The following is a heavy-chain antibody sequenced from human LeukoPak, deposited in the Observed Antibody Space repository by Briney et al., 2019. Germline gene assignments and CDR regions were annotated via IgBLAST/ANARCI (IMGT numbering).Heavy chain of an antibody. CDR3: AKAPERWLQSDAFDI. CDR2: ISWNSGSI. CDR1: GFTFDDYA. Sequence: GRSLRLSCAASGFTFDDYAMHWVRQAPGKGLEWVSGISWNSGSIGYADSVKGRFIISRDNAKNSLYLQMNSLRAEDTALYYCAKAPERWLQSDAFDIWGQGTMVTVSS. J-gene: IGHJ3*02. V-gene: IGHV3-9*01. D-gene: IGHD5-12*01.